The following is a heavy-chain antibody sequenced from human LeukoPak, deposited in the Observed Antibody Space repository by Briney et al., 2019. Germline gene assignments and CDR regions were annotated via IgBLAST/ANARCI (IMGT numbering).Heavy chain of an antibody. V-gene: IGHV4-39*07. CDR2: IYYSGST. D-gene: IGHD3-22*01. CDR1: GGSISSSSYC. J-gene: IGHJ4*02. CDR3: ARGLFDSSGYYDY. Sequence: SETLSLTCTVSGGSISSSSYCWGWIRQPPGKGLEWIGSIYYSGSTNYNPSLKSRVTISVDTSKNQFSLKLSSVTAADTAVYYCARGLFDSSGYYDYWGQGTLVTVSS.